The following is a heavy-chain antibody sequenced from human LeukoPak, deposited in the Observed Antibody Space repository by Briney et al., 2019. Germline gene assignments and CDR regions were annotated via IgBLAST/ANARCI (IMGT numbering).Heavy chain of an antibody. CDR2: INPNSGGT. CDR1: GYAFTGYY. CDR3: ARDRRPGQLLYASWFDP. D-gene: IGHD2-2*02. Sequence: ASVKVSCKASGYAFTGYYMHWVRQAPGQGLEWMGWINPNSGGTNYAQKFQGRVTMTRDTSISTAYMELSRLRSDDTAVYYCARDRRPGQLLYASWFDPWGQGTLVTVSS. V-gene: IGHV1-2*02. J-gene: IGHJ5*02.